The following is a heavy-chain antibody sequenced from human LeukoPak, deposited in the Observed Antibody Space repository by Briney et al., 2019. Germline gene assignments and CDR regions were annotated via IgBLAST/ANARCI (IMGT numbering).Heavy chain of an antibody. D-gene: IGHD6-13*01. J-gene: IGHJ4*02. CDR1: GFTFSSYS. CDR2: IIGSGSST. V-gene: IGHV3-23*01. CDR3: AKDRAQQLVLDF. Sequence: GGSLRLSCAASGFTFSSYSMNWVRQAPGKGLEWVSAIIGSGSSTYYADSVKGRFTISRDNSKNTLFLQMKSLRAEDTAVYYCAKDRAQQLVLDFWGQGTLVTVSS.